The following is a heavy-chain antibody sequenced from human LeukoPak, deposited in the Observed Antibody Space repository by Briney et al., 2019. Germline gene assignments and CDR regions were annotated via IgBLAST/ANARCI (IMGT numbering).Heavy chain of an antibody. D-gene: IGHD2-21*02. J-gene: IGHJ1*01. CDR3: TSWGDTTAEYFQR. CDR2: IDSDGSGT. CDR1: GLTLSGYW. Sequence: GGSLRLSCSASGLTLSGYWMHWVRQIPGKGLVWASRIDSDGSGTSYADSVKGRFTISRDNAQNSMYLQMNSLRVEDTAVYYCTSWGDTTAEYFQRWGQGTLVTVSS. V-gene: IGHV3-74*01.